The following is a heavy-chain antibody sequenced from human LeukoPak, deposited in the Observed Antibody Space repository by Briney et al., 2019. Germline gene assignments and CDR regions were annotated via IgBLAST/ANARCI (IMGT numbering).Heavy chain of an antibody. D-gene: IGHD3-22*01. CDR3: ARNYYDSSGPDAFDI. J-gene: IGHJ3*02. V-gene: IGHV4-30-2*01. CDR1: GGSISSGGYY. CDR2: IYHSGST. Sequence: SETLSLTCTVSGGSISSGGYYWSWIRQPPGKGLEWIGYIYHSGSTYYNPSLKSRVTISVDRSKNQFSLKLSSVTAADTAVYYCARNYYDSSGPDAFDIWGQGTMVTVSS.